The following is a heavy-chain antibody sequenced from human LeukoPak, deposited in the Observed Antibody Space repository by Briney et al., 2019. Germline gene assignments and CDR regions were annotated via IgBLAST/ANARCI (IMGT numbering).Heavy chain of an antibody. CDR2: VSGENDRK. CDR3: ARGRIFFDGSGHYYPDY. CDR1: GYTFSRYG. Sequence: ASVKVSCKTSGYTFSRYGITWVRQAPGQGLEWMGSVSGENDRKVYAQKFQDKVTLTTDTSTNTAYTDLRSLRSNDTAVYFCARGRIFFDGSGHYYPDYWGRGTLVTVSS. D-gene: IGHD3-22*01. J-gene: IGHJ4*02. V-gene: IGHV1-18*01.